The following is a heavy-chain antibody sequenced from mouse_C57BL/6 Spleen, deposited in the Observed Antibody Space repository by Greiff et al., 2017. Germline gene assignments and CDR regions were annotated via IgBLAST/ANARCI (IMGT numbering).Heavy chain of an antibody. CDR2: ISSGSSTI. Sequence: EVQVVESGGGLVKPGGSLKLSCAASGFTFSDYGMHWVRQAPEKGLEWVAYISSGSSTIYYADTVKGRFTISRDNAKNTLFLQMTSLRSEDTAMYYCARTPTTVVATGYAMDYWGQGTSVTVSS. D-gene: IGHD1-1*01. J-gene: IGHJ4*01. V-gene: IGHV5-17*01. CDR3: ARTPTTVVATGYAMDY. CDR1: GFTFSDYG.